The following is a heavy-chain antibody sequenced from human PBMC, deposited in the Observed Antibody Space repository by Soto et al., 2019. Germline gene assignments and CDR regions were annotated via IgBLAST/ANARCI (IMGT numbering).Heavy chain of an antibody. CDR2: ISFDGSNK. CDR1: GFTFSTYA. CDR3: ARDGYCSGGSCYSVPVFDY. Sequence: GGSLRLSCAASGFTFSTYAMHWVRQAPGKGLEWVALISFDGSNKYYVDSVKGRFTISRDNSKNTLYLQMNSLRADDTAVYYCARDGYCSGGSCYSVPVFDYWGQGTLVTVSS. V-gene: IGHV3-30-3*01. D-gene: IGHD2-15*01. J-gene: IGHJ4*02.